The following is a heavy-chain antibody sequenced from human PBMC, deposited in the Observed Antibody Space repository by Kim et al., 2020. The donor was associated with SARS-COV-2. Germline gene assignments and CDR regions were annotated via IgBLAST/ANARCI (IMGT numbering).Heavy chain of an antibody. CDR3: ARVRCSGCSCYFRRYGDYGVDFDY. J-gene: IGHJ4*02. D-gene: IGHD2-15*01. Sequence: SETLSLTCTVSGGSISSYDWSWIRQPPGKGLEWIGYSYYSGSTNYNPSLKSRVTISVDTSKNQFSLKLSSVTAADTAVYYCARVRCSGCSCYFRRYGDYGVDFDYWGQGSLVTVSS. CDR2: SYYSGST. CDR1: GGSISSYD. V-gene: IGHV4-59*13.